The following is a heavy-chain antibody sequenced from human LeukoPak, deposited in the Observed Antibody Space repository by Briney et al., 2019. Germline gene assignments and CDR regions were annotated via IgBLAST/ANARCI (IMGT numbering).Heavy chain of an antibody. J-gene: IGHJ6*02. CDR2: ITDSGNNT. Sequence: PGGSLRLSCAASGFTFSNYAMSWVRQAPGKGLEWVSVITDSGNNTYYTGSVKGRFTISRDNSRNTLYLQMNSLRAEDTAVYYCAKGLDYYGSGSYRDYYYYYGTDAWGHGTTVTVSS. CDR1: GFTFSNYA. V-gene: IGHV3-23*01. D-gene: IGHD3-10*01. CDR3: AKGLDYYGSGSYRDYYYYYGTDA.